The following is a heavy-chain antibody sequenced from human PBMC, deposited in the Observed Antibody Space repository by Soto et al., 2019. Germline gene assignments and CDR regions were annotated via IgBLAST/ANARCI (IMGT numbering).Heavy chain of an antibody. Sequence: GGSLRLSCSDSGFTFSSYAMHWVRQAPGKGLEYVSAISSNGGSTYYADSVKGRFTISRDNSKNTRYLQRSSLRAEDTAVYYCVKGVHESSGYLYFDLWGRGTLVTVSS. D-gene: IGHD3-22*01. V-gene: IGHV3-64D*09. J-gene: IGHJ2*01. CDR3: VKGVHESSGYLYFDL. CDR2: ISSNGGST. CDR1: GFTFSSYA.